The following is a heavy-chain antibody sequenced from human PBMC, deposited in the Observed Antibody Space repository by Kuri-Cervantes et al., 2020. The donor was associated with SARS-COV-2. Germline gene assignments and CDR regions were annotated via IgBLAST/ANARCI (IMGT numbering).Heavy chain of an antibody. J-gene: IGHJ4*02. CDR2: ISSSSSYI. D-gene: IGHD3-22*01. V-gene: IGHV3-21*01. CDR3: ARDGRNSGSVGNYYDSSGYPDY. CDR1: GFTFSSYS. Sequence: GESLKISCAASGFTFSSYSMNWVRQAPGKGLEWVSSISSSSSYIYYADPVKGRFTISRDNAKNSLYLQMNSLRAEDTAVYYCARDGRNSGSVGNYYDSSGYPDYWGQGTLVTVSS.